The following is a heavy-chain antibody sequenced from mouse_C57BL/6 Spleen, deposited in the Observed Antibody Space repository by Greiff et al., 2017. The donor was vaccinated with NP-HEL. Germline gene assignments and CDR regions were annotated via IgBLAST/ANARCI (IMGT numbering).Heavy chain of an antibody. CDR2: IYPGSGST. J-gene: IGHJ3*01. Sequence: QVQLQQPGAELVKPGASVKMSCKASGYTFTGYWITWVKQRPGQGLEWIGDIYPGSGSTNYNEKFKSKATLTVDTSSSTAYMQLSSLTSEDSAVYYCARKEEDSSNPAWFAYWGQGTPVTVSA. CDR3: ARKEEDSSNPAWFAY. CDR1: GYTFTGYW. D-gene: IGHD2-5*01. V-gene: IGHV1-55*01.